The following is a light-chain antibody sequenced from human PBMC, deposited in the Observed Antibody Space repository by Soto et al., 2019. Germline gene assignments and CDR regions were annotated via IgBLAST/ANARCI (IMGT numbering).Light chain of an antibody. V-gene: IGLV2-14*01. CDR1: SSDVGGYNY. Sequence: QSVLTQPASVSGSPGQSITISCTGTSSDVGGYNYVSWYQQHPGKAPKLMIYDVSNRPSGVSNRFSGSKSGNTASLTISGLQAEDEADYCCSSYTSSSTYVFXTGTKVTVL. CDR2: DVS. CDR3: SSYTSSSTYV. J-gene: IGLJ1*01.